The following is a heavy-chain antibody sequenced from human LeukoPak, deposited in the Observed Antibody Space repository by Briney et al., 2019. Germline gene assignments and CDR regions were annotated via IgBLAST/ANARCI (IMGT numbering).Heavy chain of an antibody. CDR2: IYYSGST. V-gene: IGHV4-39*07. D-gene: IGHD6-19*01. J-gene: IGHJ5*02. CDR1: GGSISSSSYY. CDR3: ARVSSSGWFRGLDNWFDP. Sequence: PSETLSLTCTVPGGSISSSSYYWGWIRQPPGKGLEWIGSIYYSGSTYYNPSPKSRVTTSVDTSKNQFSLKLSSVTAADTAVYYCARVSSSGWFRGLDNWFDPWGQGTLVTVSS.